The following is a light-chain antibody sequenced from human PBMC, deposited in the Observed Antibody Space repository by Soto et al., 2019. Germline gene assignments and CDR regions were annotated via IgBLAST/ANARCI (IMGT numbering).Light chain of an antibody. CDR1: SSNIGSSS. CDR2: SNN. CDR3: AAWADSLNGWV. V-gene: IGLV1-44*01. J-gene: IGLJ3*02. Sequence: QSVLTQPPSASGTPGQRVTISCSGSSSNIGSSSVNWYQQLPGTAPKVLIYSNNQRPSGVPDRFSGSKSGTSATLAISGLQSEDEADYYCAAWADSLNGWVFGGGTKLTVL.